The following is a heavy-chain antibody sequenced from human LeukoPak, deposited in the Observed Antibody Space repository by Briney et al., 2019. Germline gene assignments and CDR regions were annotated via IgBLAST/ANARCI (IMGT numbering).Heavy chain of an antibody. CDR2: ISSSSSTI. J-gene: IGHJ4*02. CDR1: GFTFSSYS. CDR3: ARDDYGGNAPRDY. Sequence: GGSLRLSCAASGFTFSSYSMNWVRQAPGKGLEWVSYISSSSSTIYYADSVKGRFTISRDNAKNSLYLQMNSLRAEDTAVYYCARDDYGGNAPRDYWGQGTLVTVSS. D-gene: IGHD4-23*01. V-gene: IGHV3-48*01.